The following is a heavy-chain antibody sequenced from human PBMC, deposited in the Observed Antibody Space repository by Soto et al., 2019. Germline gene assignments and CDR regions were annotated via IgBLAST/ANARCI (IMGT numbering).Heavy chain of an antibody. CDR1: GFPFSDYA. CDR2: FGITGKSG. J-gene: IGHJ3*02. Sequence: GGSLRLSCVASGFPFSDYAMNWVRQATGKGLEWVSWFGITGKSGDYADSVKGRFTLSRDKARNSVHLQMSSLRDEDTAVYYCAREHTSAFDIWGQGTMFTVSS. V-gene: IGHV3-48*02. CDR3: AREHTSAFDI.